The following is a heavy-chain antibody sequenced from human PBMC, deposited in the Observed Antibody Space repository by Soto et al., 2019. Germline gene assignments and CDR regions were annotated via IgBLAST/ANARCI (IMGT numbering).Heavy chain of an antibody. J-gene: IGHJ4*02. CDR2: VNNGGGGT. V-gene: IGHV3-23*01. Sequence: EVLLLDSGGGLVQPGGSLRLSCAASGFTFSNYAMTWVRQAPGKGPEWISTVNNGGGGTYYADSVDGPFTTSRANSKTTLYLHVSSLRAEATAVYYCAKERLGRGIDYWGQGILVTVSS. CDR1: GFTFSNYA. D-gene: IGHD3-10*01. CDR3: AKERLGRGIDY.